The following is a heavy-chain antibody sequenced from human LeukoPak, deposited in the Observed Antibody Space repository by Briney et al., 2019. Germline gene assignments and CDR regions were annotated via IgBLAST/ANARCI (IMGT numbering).Heavy chain of an antibody. D-gene: IGHD2-15*01. J-gene: IGHJ4*02. CDR2: INHSGST. Sequence: SETLSLTCAVYGGSFSGYYWSWIRQPPGKGLEWIGEINHSGSTNYNPSRKSRVTISEDTSKNQFSLKLSSVTAADTAVYYCARDSSVSGGSGFDYWGQGTLVTVSS. CDR3: ARDSSVSGGSGFDY. CDR1: GGSFSGYY. V-gene: IGHV4-34*01.